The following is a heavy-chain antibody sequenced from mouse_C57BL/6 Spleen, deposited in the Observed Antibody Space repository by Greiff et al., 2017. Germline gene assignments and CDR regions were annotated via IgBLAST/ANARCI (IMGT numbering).Heavy chain of an antibody. V-gene: IGHV14-2*01. Sequence: VHVKQSGAELVKPGASVKLSCTASGFNFKDYYMHWVKQRTEQGLEWIGRIDPEDGETKYAPKFQGKATITADTSSNTAYLLRSSLTSEDTAFYYCARSEGFGYFEVWGTGTTVTVSS. CDR1: GFNFKDYY. CDR2: IDPEDGET. J-gene: IGHJ1*03. CDR3: ARSEGFGYFEV.